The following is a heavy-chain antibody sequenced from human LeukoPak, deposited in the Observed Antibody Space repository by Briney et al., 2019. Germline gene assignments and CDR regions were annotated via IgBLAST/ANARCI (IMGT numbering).Heavy chain of an antibody. V-gene: IGHV3-15*07. J-gene: IGHJ4*02. Sequence: GGSLRLSCAASGFTFSNAWMNWVRQAPGKGLEWVGRIKSKTDGGTTDYAAPVKGRFTISRDNSKNTLYLQMNSLRAEDTAVYYCARGVHDYYDSSAPFDYWGQGTLVTVSS. CDR1: GFTFSNAW. CDR2: IKSKTDGGTT. CDR3: ARGVHDYYDSSAPFDY. D-gene: IGHD3-22*01.